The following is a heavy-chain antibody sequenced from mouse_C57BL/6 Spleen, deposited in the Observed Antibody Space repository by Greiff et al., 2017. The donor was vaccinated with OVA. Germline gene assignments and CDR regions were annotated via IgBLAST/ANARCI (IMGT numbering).Heavy chain of an antibody. CDR2: ILPGSGRT. V-gene: IGHV1-9*01. CDR3: ARRSGTGDYYAMDY. CDR1: GYTFTGYW. J-gene: IGHJ4*01. D-gene: IGHD3-3*01. Sequence: QVQLQQSGAELMKPGASVKLSCKATGYTFTGYWIEWVKQRPGHGLEWIGEILPGSGRTNYNEKFKGKATFTADTSSHTAYMQLSSLTTEDSAIYYGARRSGTGDYYAMDYWGQGTSVTVSS.